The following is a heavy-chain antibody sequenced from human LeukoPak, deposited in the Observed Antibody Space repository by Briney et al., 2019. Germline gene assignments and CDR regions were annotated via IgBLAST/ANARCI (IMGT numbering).Heavy chain of an antibody. CDR3: AKAPVTSCSGVYCYPFDY. J-gene: IGHJ4*02. Sequence: GGSLRLSCAASGFTFSSYEMNWVRQAPGKGLEWVSYISSSGSTTYYADSVKGRFTISRDNAKNSLYLQMNSLRAEDAAVYYCAKAPVTSCSGVYCYPFDYWGQGTLVTVSS. CDR1: GFTFSSYE. V-gene: IGHV3-48*03. D-gene: IGHD2-15*01. CDR2: ISSSGSTT.